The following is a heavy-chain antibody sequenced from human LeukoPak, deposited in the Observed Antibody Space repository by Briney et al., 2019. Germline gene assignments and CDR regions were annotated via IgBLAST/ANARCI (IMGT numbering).Heavy chain of an antibody. D-gene: IGHD4-11*01. CDR3: ARGAYGNYKGDDYFYYMEV. Sequence: ASVKVSCKASGGTFRNFAFNWVRQAPGQGLEWMGGIIPLSGTLKYAQKFQGRVTITTDESASTVYMEVSSLRSDDTAVYYCARGAYGNYKGDDYFYYMEVWGKGTTVTVSS. V-gene: IGHV1-69*05. CDR2: IIPLSGTL. J-gene: IGHJ6*03. CDR1: GGTFRNFA.